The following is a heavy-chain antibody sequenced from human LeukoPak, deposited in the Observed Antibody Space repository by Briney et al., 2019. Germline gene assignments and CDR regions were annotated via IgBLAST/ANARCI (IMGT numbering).Heavy chain of an antibody. D-gene: IGHD2/OR15-2a*01. V-gene: IGHV3-21*01. J-gene: IGHJ6*02. Sequence: NSGGSLRLSCLASGFSFNSYTMNWVREAPGKGLEWVSTISPVSSYTWYAESVKGRFTISRDNPKNSLYLQMDSPRAEDTAVYYCVRDVSRRIGMDVWGQGTTVSVSS. CDR3: VRDVSRRIGMDV. CDR1: GFSFNSYT. CDR2: ISPVSSYT.